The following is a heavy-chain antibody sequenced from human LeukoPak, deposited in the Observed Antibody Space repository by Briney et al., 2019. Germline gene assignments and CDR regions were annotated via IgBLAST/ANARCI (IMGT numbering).Heavy chain of an antibody. J-gene: IGHJ1*01. D-gene: IGHD3-9*01. CDR3: ARDILTGSQSRFQH. V-gene: IGHV3-48*04. Sequence: GGSLRLSWAASGFTFSSYSLTWVRQAPGKGLEWVSYISSSGTTIYYEDSVKGRFTISRDNAKNSLYLQMNSLRAEDTAVYYCARDILTGSQSRFQHWGQGTLVTVSS. CDR1: GFTFSSYS. CDR2: ISSSGTTI.